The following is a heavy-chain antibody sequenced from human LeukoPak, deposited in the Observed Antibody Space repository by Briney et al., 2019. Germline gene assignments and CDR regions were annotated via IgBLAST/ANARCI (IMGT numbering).Heavy chain of an antibody. CDR3: ARDVTYYGADWFDP. CDR1: GFTFSSYS. Sequence: GGSLRLSCAVSGFTFSSYSMNWVRQAPGKGLEWISYISSTTSTIYYADSVKGRFTISRDNAKNSLYLQMNSLRAEDTAVYYCARDVTYYGADWFDPWGQGTLVTVSS. D-gene: IGHD4-17*01. J-gene: IGHJ5*02. V-gene: IGHV3-48*04. CDR2: ISSTTSTI.